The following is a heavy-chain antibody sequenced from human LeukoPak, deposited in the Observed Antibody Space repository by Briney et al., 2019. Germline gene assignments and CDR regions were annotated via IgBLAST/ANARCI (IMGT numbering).Heavy chain of an antibody. CDR1: GGPISSGDYY. D-gene: IGHD3-10*01. J-gene: IGHJ4*02. V-gene: IGHV4-30-4*01. CDR3: ARAPSRSGSYYPYFDY. CDR2: IYYSGST. Sequence: SQTLSLTCTVSGGPISSGDYYWSWIRQPPGKGLEWIGYIYYSGSTYYNPSLKSRVTISVDTSKNQFSLKLSSVTAADTAVYYCARAPSRSGSYYPYFDYWGQGTLVTVSS.